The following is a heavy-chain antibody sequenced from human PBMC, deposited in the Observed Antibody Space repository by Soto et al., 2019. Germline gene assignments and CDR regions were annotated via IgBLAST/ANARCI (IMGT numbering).Heavy chain of an antibody. D-gene: IGHD2-2*01. CDR3: XKAPIVVVPAAPYAFDI. V-gene: IGHV3-23*01. Sequence: GGSLRLSCAASGFTFSSYAMSWVRQAPGKGLEWVSAISGSGGSTYYADSVKGRFTISRDNSKNTLYLQMNSLRAEDTAVYYCXKAPIVVVPAAPYAFDIWGQGTMVTVSS. J-gene: IGHJ3*02. CDR1: GFTFSSYA. CDR2: ISGSGGST.